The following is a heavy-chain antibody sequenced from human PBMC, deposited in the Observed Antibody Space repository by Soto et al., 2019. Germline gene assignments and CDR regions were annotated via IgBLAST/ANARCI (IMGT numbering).Heavy chain of an antibody. J-gene: IGHJ6*03. CDR3: ASGLRGWNHYYYMDV. CDR2: IYYSGST. CDR1: GGSISSYY. Sequence: SETLSLTCTVSGGSISSYYWSWIRQPPGKGLEWIGYIYYSGSTNYNPSLKSRVTISVDTSKNQFSLKLSSVTAADTAVYYCASGLRGWNHYYYMDVWGKGTTVTVSS. V-gene: IGHV4-59*08. D-gene: IGHD6-19*01.